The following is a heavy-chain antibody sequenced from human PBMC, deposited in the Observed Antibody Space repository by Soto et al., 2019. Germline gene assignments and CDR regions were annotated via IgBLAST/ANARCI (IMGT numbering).Heavy chain of an antibody. V-gene: IGHV3-15*07. J-gene: IGHJ4*02. D-gene: IGHD1-26*01. CDR1: GFTFSNAW. CDR2: IKSKTDGGTT. Sequence: EVQLVESGGGLVKPGGSLRLSCAASGFTFSNAWMNWVRQAPGKGLELVGRIKSKTDGGTTDYAAPVKGRFTISRDDLTNTLYLQMNSLNTADTAVYYCTAEPGDSKWELPDFDYWGQGTLVTVSS. CDR3: TAEPGDSKWELPDFDY.